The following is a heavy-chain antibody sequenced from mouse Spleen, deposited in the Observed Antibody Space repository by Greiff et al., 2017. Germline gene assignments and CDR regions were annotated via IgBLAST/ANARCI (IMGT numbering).Heavy chain of an antibody. CDR2: ISGGGSYT. J-gene: IGHJ3*01. D-gene: IGHD1-1*01. CDR1: GFTFSSYG. V-gene: IGHV5-9-2*01. CDR3: ARRYYGSWFAY. Sequence: EVKVEESGGGLVKPGGSLKLSCAASGFTFSSYGMSWVRQTPEKRLEWVATISGGGSYTYYPDSVKGRFTISRDNAKNNLYLQMSSLRSEDTALYYCARRYYGSWFAYWGQGTLVTVSA.